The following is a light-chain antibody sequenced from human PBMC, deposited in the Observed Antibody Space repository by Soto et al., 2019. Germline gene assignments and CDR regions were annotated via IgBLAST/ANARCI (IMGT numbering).Light chain of an antibody. CDR3: SSYTSGSSHSV. Sequence: SVLTQPASVSGSPGQSITISCTGTSSDVGAYYSVSWYQHHPGKAPKLIIYGVTNRPSGVSNRFSGSKSGNTASLTISGLQAEDEADYHCSSYTSGSSHSVFGTGTKVTVL. V-gene: IGLV2-14*01. J-gene: IGLJ1*01. CDR1: SSDVGAYYS. CDR2: GVT.